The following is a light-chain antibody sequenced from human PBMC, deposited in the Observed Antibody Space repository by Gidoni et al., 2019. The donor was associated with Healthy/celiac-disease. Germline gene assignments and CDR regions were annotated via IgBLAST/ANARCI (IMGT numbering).Light chain of an antibody. J-gene: IGKJ3*01. CDR2: AAS. Sequence: DIQMTQSPSSLSASVGDRVTITCRASQSISSYLNWHQQKPGKAPKLLIYAASSLQSGVPSRFSGSGSGTDFTLTISSLQPEDFATYYCQQSYSTPPIFTFGPXTKVDIK. V-gene: IGKV1-39*01. CDR3: QQSYSTPPIFT. CDR1: QSISSY.